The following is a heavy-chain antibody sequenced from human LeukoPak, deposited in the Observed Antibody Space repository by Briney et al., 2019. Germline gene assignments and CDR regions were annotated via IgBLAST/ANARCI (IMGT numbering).Heavy chain of an antibody. D-gene: IGHD6-19*01. CDR2: INSDGTTT. Sequence: GGSLRLSCTASGFTFGDYAMSWVRQAPGKGLVWVSRINSDGTTTSYADSVKGRFTISRDNAKNTLYLQMNSLRAEDTAVYYCARPSSSGWYVPFDYWGQGTLVTVSS. CDR3: ARPSSSGWYVPFDY. V-gene: IGHV3-74*01. J-gene: IGHJ4*02. CDR1: GFTFGDYA.